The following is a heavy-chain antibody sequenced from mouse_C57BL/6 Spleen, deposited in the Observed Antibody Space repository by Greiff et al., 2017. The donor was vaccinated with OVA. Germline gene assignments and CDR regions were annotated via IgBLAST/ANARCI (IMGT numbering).Heavy chain of an antibody. CDR1: GYAFSSYW. V-gene: IGHV1-80*01. Sequence: VQRVESGAELVKPGASVKISCKASGYAFSSYWMNWVKQRPGKGLEWIGQIYPGDGDTNYNGKFKGKATLTADKSSSTAYMQLSSLTSEDSAVYFCAREHYGSSYGYFDVWGTGTTVTVSS. J-gene: IGHJ1*03. CDR2: IYPGDGDT. D-gene: IGHD1-1*01. CDR3: AREHYGSSYGYFDV.